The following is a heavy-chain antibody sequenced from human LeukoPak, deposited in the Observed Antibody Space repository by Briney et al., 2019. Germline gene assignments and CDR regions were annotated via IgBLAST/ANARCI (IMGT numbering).Heavy chain of an antibody. J-gene: IGHJ4*02. CDR1: GFTFSSYG. D-gene: IGHD3-3*01. CDR3: ARGPGVLEWPNLDY. Sequence: GGSLRLSCAASGFTFSSYGMHWVRQAPGKGLEWVAFIRYDGSNKYYADSVKGRFTISRDNSKNTLYLQMNSLRAEDTAVYYCARGPGVLEWPNLDYWGQGTLVTVSS. V-gene: IGHV3-30*02. CDR2: IRYDGSNK.